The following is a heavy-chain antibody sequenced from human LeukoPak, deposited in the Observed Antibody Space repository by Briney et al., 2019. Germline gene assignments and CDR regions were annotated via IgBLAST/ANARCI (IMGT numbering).Heavy chain of an antibody. J-gene: IGHJ5*02. Sequence: PSETLSLTCSVSGDSITATSYYWAWIRQPPGKRLEWTGSIYYSGNTNYDPSLQSRVTISVDTSKNQFSLSLSSVTAADTAVYYCARQIRYTYDPNWFHPWGQGTLVTVSS. CDR1: GDSITATSYY. D-gene: IGHD5-12*01. V-gene: IGHV4-39*01. CDR3: ARQIRYTYDPNWFHP. CDR2: IYYSGNT.